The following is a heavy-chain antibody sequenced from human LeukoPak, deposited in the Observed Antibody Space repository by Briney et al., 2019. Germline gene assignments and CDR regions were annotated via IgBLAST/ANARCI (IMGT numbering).Heavy chain of an antibody. D-gene: IGHD6-19*01. CDR3: ARVLYSSGQDY. J-gene: IGHJ4*02. V-gene: IGHV1-46*01. CDR2: INPSGGST. CDR1: GGTFSSYA. Sequence: ASVKVSCKASGGTFSSYAISWVRQAPGQGLEWMGIINPSGGSTSYAQKFQGRVTMTRDTSTSTVYMELSSLRSEDTAVYYCARVLYSSGQDYWGQGTLVTVSS.